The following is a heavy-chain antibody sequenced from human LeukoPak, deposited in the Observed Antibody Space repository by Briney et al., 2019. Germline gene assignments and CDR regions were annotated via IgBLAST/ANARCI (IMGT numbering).Heavy chain of an antibody. CDR2: FDPEDGET. J-gene: IGHJ2*01. Sequence: ASVKVSCKVSGYTLTELSMHWVRQAPGKGLEWMGGFDPEDGETIYAQKFQGRVTMTEDTSTDTAYMELSSLRSEDTAVYYCATRGVAWTGYPTGPFDLWGRGTLVTVSS. CDR1: GYTLTELS. V-gene: IGHV1-24*01. CDR3: ATRGVAWTGYPTGPFDL. D-gene: IGHD3/OR15-3a*01.